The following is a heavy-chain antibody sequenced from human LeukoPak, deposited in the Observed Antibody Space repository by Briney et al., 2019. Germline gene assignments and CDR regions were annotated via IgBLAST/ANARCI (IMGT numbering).Heavy chain of an antibody. CDR1: GFTFSSYA. CDR2: ISGSGGST. CDR3: AKDVNIVVVPAAMPHFDY. Sequence: GGSLRLSCAASGFTFSSYAMSWVRQAPGKGLEWVSAISGSGGSTYYADSVKGWFTISRDNSKNTLYLQMNSLRAEDTAVYYCAKDVNIVVVPAAMPHFDYWGQGTLVTVSS. D-gene: IGHD2-2*01. J-gene: IGHJ4*02. V-gene: IGHV3-23*01.